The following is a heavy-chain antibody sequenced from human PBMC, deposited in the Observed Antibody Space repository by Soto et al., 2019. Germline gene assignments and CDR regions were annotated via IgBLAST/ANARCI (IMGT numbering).Heavy chain of an antibody. CDR2: IYNSGST. Sequence: QVQLQESGPGLVKPSQTLSLTCTVSGGSINSGGYYWSWIRQHPGKSLEWIGYIYNSGSTYYNPSLKSRVTISVDTSKNQFSLKLSSVTAADTAVYCCARGITMVRGVIHTPYFDYWGQGTLVTVSS. CDR3: ARGITMVRGVIHTPYFDY. CDR1: GGSINSGGYY. J-gene: IGHJ4*02. V-gene: IGHV4-31*03. D-gene: IGHD3-10*01.